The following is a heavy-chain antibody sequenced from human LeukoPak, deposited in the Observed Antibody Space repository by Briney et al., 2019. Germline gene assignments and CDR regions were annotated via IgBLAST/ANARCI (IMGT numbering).Heavy chain of an antibody. CDR3: AKDSRGMQLWSGREFDY. Sequence: PGGSLRLSCAASGFTFSSYAMSWVRQARGKGRGWVSAISGSGGSTYYADSVKGRFTISRDNSKNTLYLQMNSLRTEDTAVYYCAKDSRGMQLWSGREFDYWGQGTLVTVSS. CDR1: GFTFSSYA. V-gene: IGHV3-23*01. CDR2: ISGSGGST. D-gene: IGHD5-18*01. J-gene: IGHJ4*02.